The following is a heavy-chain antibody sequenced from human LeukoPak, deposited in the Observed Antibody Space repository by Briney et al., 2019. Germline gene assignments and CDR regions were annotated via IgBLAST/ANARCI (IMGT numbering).Heavy chain of an antibody. D-gene: IGHD3-3*01. CDR1: GGSISSGDYY. CDR2: IYYSGSS. V-gene: IGHV4-30-4*08. CDR3: AREDFWSGYDAFDI. Sequence: QTLSLTCTVSGGSISSGDYYWSWIRQPPGKGLEGIGYIYYSGSSYYNPSLKSRVPISVDTSKNQLSLKLSSVTAADTAVYYCAREDFWSGYDAFDIWGQGTMVTVSS. J-gene: IGHJ3*02.